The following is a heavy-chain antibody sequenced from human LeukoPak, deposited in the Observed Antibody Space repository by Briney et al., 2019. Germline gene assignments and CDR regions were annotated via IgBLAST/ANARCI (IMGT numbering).Heavy chain of an antibody. D-gene: IGHD6-13*01. CDR3: ARAGQQLLHIDY. Sequence: SETLSLTCTVSGGSISSSSYYWGWIRQPPGKGLEWIGSIYYSGSTYYNPSLKSRVTISVDTSKNQFSLKLSSVTAADTAVYYCARAGQQLLHIDYWGQGTLVTVSS. CDR1: GGSISSSSYY. J-gene: IGHJ4*02. V-gene: IGHV4-39*07. CDR2: IYYSGST.